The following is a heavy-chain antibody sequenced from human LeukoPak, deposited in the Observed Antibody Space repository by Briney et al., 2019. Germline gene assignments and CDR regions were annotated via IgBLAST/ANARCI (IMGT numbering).Heavy chain of an antibody. J-gene: IGHJ4*02. V-gene: IGHV1-18*01. CDR3: ARVRAGYDYGGVLDY. D-gene: IGHD5-12*01. CDR1: GYTFTSYG. CDR2: IITYNGNT. Sequence: GASVKVSCKASGYTFTSYGISWVRQAPGQGLEWMGWIITYNGNTNNAQKLQGRVTMATDTSTSTAYMELRSLSSDDTAVYYCARVRAGYDYGGVLDYWGQGSLVTVSS.